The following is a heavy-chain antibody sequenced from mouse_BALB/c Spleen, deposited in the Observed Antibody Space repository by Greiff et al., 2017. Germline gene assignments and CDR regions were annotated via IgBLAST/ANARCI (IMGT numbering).Heavy chain of an antibody. J-gene: IGHJ2*01. CDR2: INPSTGYT. CDR1: GYTFTSYW. V-gene: IGHV1-7*01. D-gene: IGHD2-3*01. CDR3: ARSAYDGYYYYFDY. Sequence: LEESGAELAKPGASVKMSCKASGYTFTSYWMHWVKQRPGQGLEWIGYINPSTGYTEYNQKFKDKATLTADKSSSTAYMQLSSLTSEDSAVYYCARSAYDGYYYYFDYWGQGTTLTVSS.